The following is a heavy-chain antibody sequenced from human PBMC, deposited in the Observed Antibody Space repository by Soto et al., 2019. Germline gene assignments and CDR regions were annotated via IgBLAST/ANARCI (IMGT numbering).Heavy chain of an antibody. CDR3: AKSRVFIGAIVTLLDS. D-gene: IGHD3-16*02. CDR2: IIDSGGST. CDR1: GFTFSSCA. Sequence: GGSLRLSCAASGFTFSSCAMGWVRQAPGKGLEWVSDIIDSGGSTYYADSVKGRFTISRDNSKSTLYLQMNSLRAEDTALYFCAKSRVFIGAIVTLLDSWGQGTQVTVSS. V-gene: IGHV3-23*01. J-gene: IGHJ4*02.